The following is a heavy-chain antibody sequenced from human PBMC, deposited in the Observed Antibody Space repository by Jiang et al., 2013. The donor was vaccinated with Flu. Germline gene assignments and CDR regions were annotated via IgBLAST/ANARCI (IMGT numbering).Heavy chain of an antibody. CDR3: VKGMGHMDQWLVSFDS. D-gene: IGHD6-19*01. CDR2: VSRNGGTT. Sequence: VQLVESGGGLIQPGGSLRLSCEASGFVFTSYVMSWVRQAPGKGLEWVSSVSRNGGTTYYAEFVKGRFIISRDDSRSTLNLQLSSLRDEDTAIYYCVKGMGHMDQWLVSFDSWGQGSLVTVSS. J-gene: IGHJ4*02. CDR1: GFVFTSYV. V-gene: IGHV3-23*04.